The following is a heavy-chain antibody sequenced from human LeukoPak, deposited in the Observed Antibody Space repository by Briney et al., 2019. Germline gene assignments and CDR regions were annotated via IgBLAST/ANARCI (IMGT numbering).Heavy chain of an antibody. D-gene: IGHD4-17*01. V-gene: IGHV7-4-1*02. CDR1: GYTFTGYY. Sequence: ASVKVSCKASGYTFTGYYMHWVRQAPGQGLEWMGWINTNTGNPTYAQGFTGRFVFSLDTSVSTAYLQISSLKAEDTAVYYCARRPWTTVTTSGGWFDPWGQGTLVTVSS. J-gene: IGHJ5*02. CDR3: ARRPWTTVTTSGGWFDP. CDR2: INTNTGNP.